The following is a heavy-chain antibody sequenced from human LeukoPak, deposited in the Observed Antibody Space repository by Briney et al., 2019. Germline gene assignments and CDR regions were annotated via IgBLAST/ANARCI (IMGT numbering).Heavy chain of an antibody. CDR1: GGSISSSNW. J-gene: IGHJ4*02. CDR3: ARGKDYYDSSGEFDY. V-gene: IGHV4-4*02. CDR2: IYHSGST. D-gene: IGHD3-22*01. Sequence: SETLSLTCAVPGGSISSSNWWSWVRQPPGKGLEWIGEIYHSGSTNYNPSLKSRVTISVDKSKNQFSLKLSSVTAADTAVYYCARGKDYYDSSGEFDYWGQGTLVTVSS.